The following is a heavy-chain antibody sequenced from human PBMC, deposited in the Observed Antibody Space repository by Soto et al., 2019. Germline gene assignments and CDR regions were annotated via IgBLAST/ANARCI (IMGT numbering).Heavy chain of an antibody. CDR2: ISYDGSNK. Sequence: QVQLVESGGGVVQPGRSLRLSCAASGFTFSSYAMHWVRQAPGKGLEWVTVISYDGSNKYYADSVKGRFTISRDNSKNTLYLQMNSLRAEDTAVYDCARGLAGSSPAGWFDPWGQGTLVTVSS. CDR3: ARGLAGSSPAGWFDP. D-gene: IGHD6-13*01. V-gene: IGHV3-30-3*01. J-gene: IGHJ5*02. CDR1: GFTFSSYA.